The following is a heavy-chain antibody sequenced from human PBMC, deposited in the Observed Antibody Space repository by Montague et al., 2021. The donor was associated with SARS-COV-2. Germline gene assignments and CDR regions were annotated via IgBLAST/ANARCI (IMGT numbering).Heavy chain of an antibody. CDR3: AKGYSGTYDEYFDL. CDR1: GFTFGDYA. Sequence: SLRFSCAASGFTFGDYAMHWVRQAPGKGLEWVSGINWNSNSIGYADSVKGRFTISRDNAKNSLCLQMNSLRAEDTALYYCAKGYSGTYDEYFDLWGRGTLVTVSS. J-gene: IGHJ2*01. D-gene: IGHD1-26*01. V-gene: IGHV3-9*01. CDR2: INWNSNSI.